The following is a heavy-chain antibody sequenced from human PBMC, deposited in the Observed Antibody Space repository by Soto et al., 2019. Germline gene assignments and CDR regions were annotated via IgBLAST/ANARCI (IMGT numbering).Heavy chain of an antibody. CDR1: GFTFSSYD. V-gene: IGHV3-13*01. Sequence: GGSLRLSCAASGFTFSSYDMHWVRQATGKGLEWVSAIGTAGDTYYPGSVKGRFTISRENAKNSLYLQMNSLRAGDTAVYYCARMGYSGYGQPNYYYYYMDVWGKGTTVTVSS. D-gene: IGHD5-12*01. CDR3: ARMGYSGYGQPNYYYYYMDV. J-gene: IGHJ6*03. CDR2: IGTAGDT.